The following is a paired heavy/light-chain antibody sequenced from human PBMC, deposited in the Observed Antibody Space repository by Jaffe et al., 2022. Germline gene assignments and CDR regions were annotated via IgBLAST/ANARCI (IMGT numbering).Heavy chain of an antibody. V-gene: IGHV3-30*02. D-gene: IGHD3-3*01. CDR1: GFTFSSYG. Sequence: QVQLVESGGGVVQPGGSLRLSCAASGFTFSSYGMHWVRQAPGKGLEWVAFIRYDGSNKYYADSVKGRFTISRDNSKNTLYLQMNSLRAEDTAVYYCAKDVRDFWSGYYKGGWFDPWGQGTLVTVSS. CDR2: IRYDGSNK. CDR3: AKDVRDFWSGYYKGGWFDP. J-gene: IGHJ5*02.
Light chain of an antibody. J-gene: IGKJ5*01. CDR1: QSLLHSDGKTY. CDR3: MQSIQLPPIT. CDR2: EVS. V-gene: IGKV2D-29*02. Sequence: DIVMTQTPLSLSVTPGQPASISCKSSQSLLHSDGKTYLYWYLQKPGQSPQLLIYEVSNRFSGVPDRFSGSGSGTDFTLKISRVEAEDVGVYYCMQSIQLPPITFGQGTRLEIK.